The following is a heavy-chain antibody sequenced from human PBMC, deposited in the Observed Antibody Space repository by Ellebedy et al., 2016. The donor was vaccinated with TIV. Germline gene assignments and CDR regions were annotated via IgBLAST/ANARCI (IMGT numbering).Heavy chain of an antibody. D-gene: IGHD2-15*01. CDR2: SAYGGST. J-gene: IGHJ5*02. CDR1: GGSISSSSYY. CDR3: ARLDRSGQWWFDP. Sequence: SETLSLTCTVSGGSISSSSYYRSWLRQSPGKGLEWFGYSAYGGSTNSNPSLKSRVTISIDTSKKQFSLTLSSVSAADTAVYYCARLDRSGQWWFDPWGQGTLVTVSS. V-gene: IGHV4-61*01.